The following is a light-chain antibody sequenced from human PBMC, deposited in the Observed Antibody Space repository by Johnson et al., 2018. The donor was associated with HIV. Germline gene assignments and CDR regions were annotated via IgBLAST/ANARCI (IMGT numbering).Light chain of an antibody. V-gene: IGLV1-51*01. J-gene: IGLJ1*01. Sequence: QAVLTQPPSVSAALGQKVTVSCAGSSSNIGNNYVSWNQQLPGTAPKLLIYDNNKRPSGIPDRFSGSKSGTSATLGITGLQTGDEADYYCGTWDSSLSAYVFGTGTKVTAL. CDR1: SSNIGNNY. CDR3: GTWDSSLSAYV. CDR2: DNN.